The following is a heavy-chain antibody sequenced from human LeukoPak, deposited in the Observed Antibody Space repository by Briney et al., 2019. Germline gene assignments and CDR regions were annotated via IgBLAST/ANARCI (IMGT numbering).Heavy chain of an antibody. CDR2: IYYNGNT. Sequence: SETLSLTCTVSGDSISNTTYYWGWVRQPPGKGLEWIGSIYYNGNTYYNVSLKSRVTMSVDTSKSRFSLKMKSMTAADTAQYYCAREGLGTPFEFWGQGILVTVSS. CDR3: AREGLGTPFEF. CDR1: GDSISNTTYY. D-gene: IGHD7-27*01. V-gene: IGHV4-39*07. J-gene: IGHJ4*02.